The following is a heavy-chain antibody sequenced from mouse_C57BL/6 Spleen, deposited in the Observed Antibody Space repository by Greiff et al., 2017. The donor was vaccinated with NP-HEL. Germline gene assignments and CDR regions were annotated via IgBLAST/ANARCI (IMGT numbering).Heavy chain of an antibody. CDR2: IYPGSGNT. D-gene: IGHD1-1*01. J-gene: IGHJ3*01. V-gene: IGHV1-66*01. CDR3: ARWVYGSSYGFAY. Sequence: QVQLKQSGPELVKPGASVKISCKASGYSFTSYYIHWVKQRPGQGLEWIGWIYPGSGNTKYNEKFKGKATLTADTSSSTAYMQLSSLTSEDSAVYYCARWVYGSSYGFAYWGQGTLVTVSA. CDR1: GYSFTSYY.